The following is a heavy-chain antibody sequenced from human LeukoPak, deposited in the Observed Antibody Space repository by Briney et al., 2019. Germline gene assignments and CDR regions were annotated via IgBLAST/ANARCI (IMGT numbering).Heavy chain of an antibody. V-gene: IGHV6-1*01. J-gene: IGHJ5*02. CDR3: ARGQQLWSNWFDP. CDR2: TYYRSEWYN. D-gene: IGHD5-18*01. Sequence: SQTLSLTCAISGDSVSSNSVAWNWLRQSPSRGLEWLGRTYYRSEWYNDYAVSVRSRITINPDTTRNQFSLHLNSVTPEDTAVYYCARGQQLWSNWFDPWGQGTLVTVSS. CDR1: GDSVSSNSVA.